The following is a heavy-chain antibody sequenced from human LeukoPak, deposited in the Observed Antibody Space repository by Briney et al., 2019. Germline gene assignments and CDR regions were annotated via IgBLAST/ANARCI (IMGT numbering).Heavy chain of an antibody. J-gene: IGHJ6*04. Sequence: GGSLRLSCAASGFTFSSDWMHWVRQAPGKGLVSVSRINSDGSTTRYADSVKGRFTISRDNAKNTLYLQMNSLTADDTAMYYCAGVSHSRYSSSSHTVWGKGTTVIVSS. CDR3: AGVSHSRYSSSSHTV. D-gene: IGHD6-6*01. CDR2: INSDGSTT. CDR1: GFTFSSDW. V-gene: IGHV3-74*01.